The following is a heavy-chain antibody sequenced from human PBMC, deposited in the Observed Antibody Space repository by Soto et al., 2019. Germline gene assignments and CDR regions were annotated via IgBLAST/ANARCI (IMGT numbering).Heavy chain of an antibody. CDR1: VGTFSNYA. V-gene: IGHV1-69*01. J-gene: IGHJ4*02. Sequence: QVQLVQSGAEVKKPGSSVKVSCKASVGTFSNYAISWVRQAPGQGLEWMGGFIPVFGTTHYAQKFEGRVTITADDSTNTDMELRGLRSEDTALYYCARSIGSSYFYFDFWGQGTLITVSS. D-gene: IGHD6-6*01. CDR3: ARSIGSSYFYFDF. CDR2: FIPVFGTT.